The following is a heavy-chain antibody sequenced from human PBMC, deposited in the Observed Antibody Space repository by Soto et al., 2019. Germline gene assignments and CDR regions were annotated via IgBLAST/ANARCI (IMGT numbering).Heavy chain of an antibody. V-gene: IGHV2-5*02. D-gene: IGHD2-21*02. Sequence: QITLKESGPTLVKPTQTLTLTCTFSGFALTSIGEGVGWIRQPPGKALEWLALVYWDDDKRYNPSLRSRLTITKANSKKQVVLTMASMDLVDTATFYCVQSRCGGDCLTFYSSHAYYGLDVWGQGTTVTVSS. CDR3: VQSRCGGDCLTFYSSHAYYGLDV. J-gene: IGHJ6*02. CDR1: GFALTSIGEG. CDR2: VYWDDDK.